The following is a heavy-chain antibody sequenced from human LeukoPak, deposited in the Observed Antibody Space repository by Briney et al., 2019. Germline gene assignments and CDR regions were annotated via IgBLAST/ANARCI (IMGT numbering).Heavy chain of an antibody. CDR3: ARGTHYYDGSGYYPDAFDI. D-gene: IGHD3-22*01. Sequence: PGGSLRLSCAASGFTVSSNYMSWVRQAPGKGLEWVSVIYSGGSTYYADSVKGRFTISRDNSKNTLDLQMNSLRAEDTAVYYCARGTHYYDGSGYYPDAFDIWGQGTMVTVSS. CDR2: IYSGGST. J-gene: IGHJ3*02. V-gene: IGHV3-53*01. CDR1: GFTVSSNY.